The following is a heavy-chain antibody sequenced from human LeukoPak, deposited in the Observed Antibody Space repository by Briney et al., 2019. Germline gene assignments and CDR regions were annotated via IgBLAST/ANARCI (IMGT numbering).Heavy chain of an antibody. CDR3: ARDSGSGSNDY. CDR2: ISAGNGNT. D-gene: IGHD1-26*01. V-gene: IGHV1-3*01. CDR1: GYTFTSYA. J-gene: IGHJ4*02. Sequence: ASVKVSCKASGYTFTSYAIHWVRQAPGQRLEWMGWISAGNGNTKYSQNLQGRVTFISNTSATTAFMELSSLRSEDAAVYYCARDSGSGSNDYWGQGTLVTVSS.